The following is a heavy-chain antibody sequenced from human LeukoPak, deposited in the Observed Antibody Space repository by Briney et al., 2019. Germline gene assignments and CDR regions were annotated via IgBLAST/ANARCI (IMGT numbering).Heavy chain of an antibody. Sequence: EASVKVSCKASGYTFTSYGISWVRQAPGQGLEWMGWISVYNGNTNYAQKLQGRVTMTTDTSTSTAYMELRSLRSDDTAVYYCARCYFGSGSLSFDYWGQGTLVTVSS. CDR3: ARCYFGSGSLSFDY. CDR2: ISVYNGNT. J-gene: IGHJ4*02. CDR1: GYTFTSYG. D-gene: IGHD3-10*01. V-gene: IGHV1-18*01.